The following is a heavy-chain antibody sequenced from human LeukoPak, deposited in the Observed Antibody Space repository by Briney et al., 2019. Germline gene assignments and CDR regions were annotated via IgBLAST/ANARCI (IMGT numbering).Heavy chain of an antibody. CDR2: MSGRSSYI. J-gene: IGHJ4*02. CDR1: VLTFNIYS. CDR3: ARGSSFSRAAVFDY. V-gene: IGHV3-21*01. Sequence: PGVSVTLLCAASVLTFNIYSMIWVRHAPGGGLEWVSSMSGRSSYIYCALSVKGRHTIYRHNHEHSLYLQIHSERADDTSVCICARGSSFSRAAVFDYWGQGTLGTVSA. D-gene: IGHD6-13*01.